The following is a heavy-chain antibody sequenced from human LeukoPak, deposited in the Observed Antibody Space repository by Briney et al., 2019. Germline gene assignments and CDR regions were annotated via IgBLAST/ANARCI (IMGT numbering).Heavy chain of an antibody. V-gene: IGHV3-30*18. CDR2: ISYDGSNK. Sequence: GGSLRLSCAASGFTFSSYGMHWVRQAPGKGLEWVAVISYDGSNKYYADSVKGRFTISRDNSKNTLYLQMNSLRAEDTAVYYCAKDPGNYDNTDAFDIWGQGKMVTVSS. J-gene: IGHJ3*02. CDR1: GFTFSSYG. D-gene: IGHD3-22*01. CDR3: AKDPGNYDNTDAFDI.